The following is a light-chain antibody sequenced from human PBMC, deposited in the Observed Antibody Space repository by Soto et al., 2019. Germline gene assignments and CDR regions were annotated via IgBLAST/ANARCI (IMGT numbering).Light chain of an antibody. V-gene: IGLV2-11*01. CDR2: DVN. J-gene: IGLJ3*02. CDR1: SSDVGVYNY. CDR3: AAWDDSLNGWV. Sequence: QSALTQPRSVSGSPGQSVTVSCTGTSSDVGVYNYVSWYQQHPGKAPKLMIYDVNKRPSGVPDRFSGSKSGNTASLTISGLQGEDEADYYCAAWDDSLNGWVFDGGTKLTVL.